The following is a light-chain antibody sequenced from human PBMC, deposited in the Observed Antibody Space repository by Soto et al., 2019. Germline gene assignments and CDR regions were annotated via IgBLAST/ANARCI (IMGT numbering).Light chain of an antibody. V-gene: IGKV3-20*01. CDR3: QQYGSSGT. J-gene: IGKJ1*01. Sequence: EIVLKQSLGTLSLSPGERATLSCRASQSVSNNYLAWYQQKPGQAPRLLIYGASNRATGIPDRFSGSGSGTDFTLTISRLEPEDIAVYYCQQYGSSGTFGQGTKVDNK. CDR2: GAS. CDR1: QSVSNNY.